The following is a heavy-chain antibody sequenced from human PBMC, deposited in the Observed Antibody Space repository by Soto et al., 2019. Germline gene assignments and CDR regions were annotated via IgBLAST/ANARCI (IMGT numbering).Heavy chain of an antibody. V-gene: IGHV1-18*01. J-gene: IGHJ3*02. D-gene: IGHD2-21*02. Sequence: GASVKLSCEASGYTLTSYGISWVRQAPGQGLERMGWISAYNGNTNYAQKLQGRVTMTTDTSTSTAYMELRSLRSDDTAVYYCARHIVVVTAIDGAFDIWGQGTMVTVSS. CDR2: ISAYNGNT. CDR3: ARHIVVVTAIDGAFDI. CDR1: GYTLTSYG.